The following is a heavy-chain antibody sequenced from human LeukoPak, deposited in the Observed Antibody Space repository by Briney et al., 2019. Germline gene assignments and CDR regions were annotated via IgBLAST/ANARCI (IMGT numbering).Heavy chain of an antibody. V-gene: IGHV4-4*07. J-gene: IGHJ4*02. CDR3: ARDPDYYGSGSYYDY. CDR2: IYTSGST. CDR1: GGSISSYY. D-gene: IGHD3-10*01. Sequence: SETLSLTCTVSGGSISSYYWSWIRQPAGKGLEWIGRIYTSGSTNYNPSLKSRVTMSVDTSKNQFSLKLTSVTAADTAVYYRARDPDYYGSGSYYDYWGQGTLVTVSS.